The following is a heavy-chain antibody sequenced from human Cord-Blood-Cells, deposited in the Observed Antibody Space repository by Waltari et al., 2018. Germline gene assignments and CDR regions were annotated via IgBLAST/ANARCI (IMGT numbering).Heavy chain of an antibody. CDR1: GFTFADYS. CDR2: ISWNSGSI. D-gene: IGHD3-3*01. J-gene: IGHJ4*02. Sequence: EVQLVESGGGLVQPGRSLRLSCAASGFTFADYSMHWVRQAPGKGLEWVSGISWNSGSIGYADSVKGRFTISRDNAKNSLYLQMNSLRAEDTALYYCAKDYDFWSGYYDYWGQGTLVTVSS. CDR3: AKDYDFWSGYYDY. V-gene: IGHV3-9*01.